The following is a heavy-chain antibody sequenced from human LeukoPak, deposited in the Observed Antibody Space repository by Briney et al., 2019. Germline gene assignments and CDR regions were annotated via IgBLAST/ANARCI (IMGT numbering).Heavy chain of an antibody. V-gene: IGHV3-23*01. J-gene: IGHJ4*02. D-gene: IGHD6-19*01. CDR3: AKTTVGYSSGRYPGWPADC. Sequence: PGGSLRLSCEASGFTFNTYAIYWVRQAPGKGLEWVSGICGSGGCTYYADSVKGRFTISRDNSKNTVYLQMNSPIADDTAVYYCAKTTVGYSSGRYPGWPADCWGQGTLVTVSS. CDR1: GFTFNTYA. CDR2: ICGSGGCT.